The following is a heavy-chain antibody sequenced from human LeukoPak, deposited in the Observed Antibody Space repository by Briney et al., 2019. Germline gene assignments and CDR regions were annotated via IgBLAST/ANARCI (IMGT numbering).Heavy chain of an antibody. V-gene: IGHV4-34*01. CDR1: GGSFSGYY. J-gene: IGHJ4*02. CDR3: ARGTADIVVVPAAYFDY. CDR2: INHSGST. Sequence: KPSETLSLTCAVYGGSFSGYYWSWIRQPPGKGLEWIGEINHSGSTNYNPSLKSRVTISVDTSKNQFSLKLSSVTAADTAVYYCARGTADIVVVPAAYFDYWGQGTLVTVSS. D-gene: IGHD2-2*01.